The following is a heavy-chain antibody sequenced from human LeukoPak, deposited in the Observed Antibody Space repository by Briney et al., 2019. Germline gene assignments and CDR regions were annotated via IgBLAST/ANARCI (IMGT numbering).Heavy chain of an antibody. CDR3: AKDYGDRDFDY. Sequence: GGSLRLSCAASGFTFSSYAMSWARQAPGKGLEWVSGISGSGTGTYYADSVKGRFTVSRDNSKNTLYLQMNSLRAEDTAVYYCAKDYGDRDFDYWGQGTLVTVSS. CDR2: ISGSGTGT. D-gene: IGHD4-17*01. V-gene: IGHV3-23*01. CDR1: GFTFSSYA. J-gene: IGHJ4*02.